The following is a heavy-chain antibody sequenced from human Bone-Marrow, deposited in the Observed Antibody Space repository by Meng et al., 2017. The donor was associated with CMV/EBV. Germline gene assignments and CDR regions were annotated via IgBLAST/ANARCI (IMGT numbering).Heavy chain of an antibody. V-gene: IGHV1-69*05. CDR2: IIPIFGTA. J-gene: IGHJ4*02. CDR1: GVTFSSYA. D-gene: IGHD3-3*01. CDR3: ARASPYYDFWSGYYFDY. Sequence: SVKVSCKASGVTFSSYAISWVRQAPGQGLEWMGGIIPIFGTANYAQKFQGRVTITTDESTSTAYMELSSLRSEDTAVYYCARASPYYDFWSGYYFDYWGQGTLVTVSS.